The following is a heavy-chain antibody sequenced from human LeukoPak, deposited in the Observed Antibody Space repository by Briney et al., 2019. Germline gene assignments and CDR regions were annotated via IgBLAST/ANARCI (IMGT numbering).Heavy chain of an antibody. V-gene: IGHV3-23*01. CDR1: GFTFSSYA. CDR2: ISISGENT. D-gene: IGHD6-6*01. J-gene: IGHJ4*02. Sequence: GGSLRLSCAASGFTFSSYAMSWVRQAPGKGLEWVSAISISGENTYYADSVKGRFTISRDTSRSTLYLQMHSLRAEDTAVYYCARLISTSSSRFSDYWGQGTLVTVSS. CDR3: ARLISTSSSRFSDY.